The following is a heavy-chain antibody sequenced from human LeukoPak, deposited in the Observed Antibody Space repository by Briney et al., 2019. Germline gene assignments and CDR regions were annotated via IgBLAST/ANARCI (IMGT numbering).Heavy chain of an antibody. J-gene: IGHJ6*03. Sequence: GGSLRLSCAASGFTFSDYYMSWLRQAPGKGLEWVSYIRSSGSTIYYADSVKGRFTISRDNAKNSMYLQMNILRAEDTAVYYCARDREVRESRYNYYYYMDVCGKGTTVTVSS. CDR2: IRSSGSTI. CDR1: GFTFSDYY. V-gene: IGHV3-11*04. D-gene: IGHD3-10*01. CDR3: ARDREVRESRYNYYYYMDV.